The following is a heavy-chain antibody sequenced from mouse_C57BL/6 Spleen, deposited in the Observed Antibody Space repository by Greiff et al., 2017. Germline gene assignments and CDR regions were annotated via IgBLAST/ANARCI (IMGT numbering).Heavy chain of an antibody. V-gene: IGHV1-50*01. CDR2: IDPSDSYT. Sequence: QVQLQQSGAELVKPGASVKLSCKASGYTFTSYWMQWVKQRPGQGLEWIGEIDPSDSYTNYNQKFKGKATLTVDTSSSTAYIQLSSLTSEDSAVYYCARDPAMDYWGQGTSVTVSS. CDR3: ARDPAMDY. J-gene: IGHJ4*01. CDR1: GYTFTSYW.